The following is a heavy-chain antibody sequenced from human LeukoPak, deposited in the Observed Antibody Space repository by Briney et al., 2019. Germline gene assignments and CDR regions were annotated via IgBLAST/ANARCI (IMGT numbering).Heavy chain of an antibody. CDR2: IYYSGST. J-gene: IGHJ3*02. V-gene: IGHV4-59*01. D-gene: IGHD4-23*01. CDR1: GGSISSYY. CDR3: ARVPHYGGNSYAFDI. Sequence: SETLSLTCTVSGGSISSYYWSWIRQPPGKGLEWIGYIYYSGSTNYNPPLKSRVTISVDTSKNQFSLKLSSVTAADTAVYYCARVPHYGGNSYAFDIWGQGTMVTVSS.